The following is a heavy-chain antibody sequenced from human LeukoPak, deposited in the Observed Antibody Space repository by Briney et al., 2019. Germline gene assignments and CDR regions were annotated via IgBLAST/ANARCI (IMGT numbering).Heavy chain of an antibody. V-gene: IGHV3-23*01. J-gene: IGHJ4*02. CDR3: AKDKGSGTYPPY. Sequence: PGGSLRLSYAASGFTFTYFAMSWVRQAPGKGLEWVSGISGSGGSTYYADSVKGRFTISRDNSNNRLYLQMNSLTAEDTAVYYCAKDKGSGTYPPYWGQGTLVTVSS. D-gene: IGHD1-26*01. CDR1: GFTFTYFA. CDR2: ISGSGGST.